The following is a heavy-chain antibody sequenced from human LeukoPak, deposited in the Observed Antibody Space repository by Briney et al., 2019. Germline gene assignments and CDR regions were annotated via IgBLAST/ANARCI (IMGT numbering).Heavy chain of an antibody. CDR2: IKQDGSEK. D-gene: IGHD6-13*01. CDR3: ARSAGSSGWYEGYYFDY. Sequence: GGSLSLSCAASGFTFSRYWMSWVRQAPGKGLEWVANIKQDGSEKYYVDSVKGRFTISRDNAKISLYLQMNSLRAEDTAIYYCARSAGSSGWYEGYYFDYWGQGTLVTVSS. J-gene: IGHJ4*02. CDR1: GFTFSRYW. V-gene: IGHV3-7*01.